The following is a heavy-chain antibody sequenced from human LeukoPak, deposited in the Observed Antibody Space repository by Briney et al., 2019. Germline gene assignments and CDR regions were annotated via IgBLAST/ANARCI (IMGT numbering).Heavy chain of an antibody. CDR2: IYSGGST. CDR3: ARDRGAAAGD. D-gene: IGHD6-13*01. CDR1: GFPVTNNY. V-gene: IGHV3-53*01. J-gene: IGHJ4*02. Sequence: PGGSLRLSCVASGFPVTNNYMSWVRQAPGKGLEWVSVIYSGGSTHYADSVKGRFTISRDNSKNTVFLQMNSLRAEDTAVYYCARDRGAAAGDWGQGTLVTVSS.